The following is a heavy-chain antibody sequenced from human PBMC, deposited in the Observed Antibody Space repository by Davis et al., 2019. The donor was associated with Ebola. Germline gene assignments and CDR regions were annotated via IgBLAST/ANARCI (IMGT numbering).Heavy chain of an antibody. CDR3: ARSSGSYYYYGMDV. Sequence: AASVKVFCKASGYTFTSYDINWVRQATGQGLEWMGWMNPNSGNTGYAQKFQGRVTMTRNTSISTAYMELSSLRSEDTAVYYCARSSGSYYYYGMDVWGQGTTVTVSS. CDR1: GYTFTSYD. V-gene: IGHV1-8*01. J-gene: IGHJ6*02. D-gene: IGHD1-26*01. CDR2: MNPNSGNT.